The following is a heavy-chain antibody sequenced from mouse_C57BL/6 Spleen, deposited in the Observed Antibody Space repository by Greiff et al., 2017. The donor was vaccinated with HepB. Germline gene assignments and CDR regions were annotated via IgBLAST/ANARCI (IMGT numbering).Heavy chain of an antibody. J-gene: IGHJ1*03. CDR1: GYTFTSYW. CDR3: VRGALLWYFDV. Sequence: QVQLQQPGAELVKPGASVKLSCKASGYTFTSYWMHWVKQRPGQGLEWIGMIHPNSGSTNYNEKFKSKATLTVDKSSSTAYMQLSSLTSEDSAVYYCVRGALLWYFDVWGTGTTVTVSS. V-gene: IGHV1-64*01. D-gene: IGHD3-1*01. CDR2: IHPNSGST.